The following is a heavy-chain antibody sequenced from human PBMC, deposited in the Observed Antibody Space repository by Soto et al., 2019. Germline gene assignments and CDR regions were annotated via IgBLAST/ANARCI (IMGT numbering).Heavy chain of an antibody. Sequence: ASVKVSCQASGYTFTSYAMHWVRQAPGQRLEWMGWINAGNGNTKYSQKFQGRVTITRDTSASTAYMELSSLRSEDTAVYYCARDVGFDWSPLDYWGQGTLVTVSS. CDR3: ARDVGFDWSPLDY. J-gene: IGHJ4*02. V-gene: IGHV1-3*01. CDR1: GYTFTSYA. D-gene: IGHD3-9*01. CDR2: INAGNGNT.